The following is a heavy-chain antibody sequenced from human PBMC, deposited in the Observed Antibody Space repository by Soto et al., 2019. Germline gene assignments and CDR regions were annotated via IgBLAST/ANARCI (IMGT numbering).Heavy chain of an antibody. D-gene: IGHD4-17*01. CDR2: IKQDGSEK. J-gene: IGHJ6*03. CDR3: ARTPTTSYYRYYMDV. V-gene: IGHV3-7*01. Sequence: WWSLRLSCAACGFSFRSYWMSWFRQAPGKGLEWVANIKQDGSEKYYVDSVKGRFTISRDNAKNSLYLQMNSLRAEDTAVYYCARTPTTSYYRYYMDVWGKGTTVTVSS. CDR1: GFSFRSYW.